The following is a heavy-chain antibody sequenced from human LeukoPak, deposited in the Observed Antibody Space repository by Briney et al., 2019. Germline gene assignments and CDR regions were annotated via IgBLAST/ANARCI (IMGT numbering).Heavy chain of an antibody. D-gene: IGHD4-17*01. CDR3: ARAPTVTAESAFGY. CDR1: GFTFSSYA. CDR2: INSNGGST. Sequence: PGGSLRLSCAASGFTFSSYAMHWVRQTPGKGLEYVSGINSNGGSTQYASSVKGRFTISRDNSKDTLYLQMGSLRSEDMVVYYCARAPTVTAESAFGYWGQGTLVTVSS. J-gene: IGHJ4*02. V-gene: IGHV3-64*01.